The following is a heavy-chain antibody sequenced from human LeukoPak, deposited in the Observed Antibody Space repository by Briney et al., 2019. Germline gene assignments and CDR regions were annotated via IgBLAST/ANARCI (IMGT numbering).Heavy chain of an antibody. V-gene: IGHV2-5*01. Sequence: TLSLTCTVSGGSISTSNYYWGWIRQPPGKALEWLALIYWNDDKRYSPSLKSRLTITKDTSKNQVVLTMTNMDPVDTATYYCAHSRENWFDPWGQGTLVTVSS. CDR1: GGSISTSNYY. CDR3: AHSRENWFDP. J-gene: IGHJ5*02. CDR2: IYWNDDK.